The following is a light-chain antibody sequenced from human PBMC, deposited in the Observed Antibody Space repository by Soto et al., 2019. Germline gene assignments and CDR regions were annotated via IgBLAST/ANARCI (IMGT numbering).Light chain of an antibody. Sequence: QSALTQPASVSGSPGQSITISCTRTSSDVGGYNYVSWYQQHPGKAPKLMIYDVSNRPSGVSNRFSGSKSGNTASLTISGLQAEDEADYYCSSYTSSSTQVFGGGTQLTVL. V-gene: IGLV2-14*01. CDR1: SSDVGGYNY. CDR2: DVS. J-gene: IGLJ2*01. CDR3: SSYTSSSTQV.